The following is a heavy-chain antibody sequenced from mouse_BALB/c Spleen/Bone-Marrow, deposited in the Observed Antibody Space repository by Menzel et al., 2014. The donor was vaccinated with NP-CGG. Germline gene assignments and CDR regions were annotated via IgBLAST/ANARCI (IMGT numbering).Heavy chain of an antibody. CDR1: GFVFRRTW. CDR3: ARLGYYGSYAY. Sequence: EVKLVESGGGLVQPGGSLKLSLAASGFVFRRTWLSWVRRAPGKGLEWFGEFNPDSSTINYTPSLKDKFIISRDNAKNTLYLQMSKVRSEDTALYYCARLGYYGSYAYWGQGTLVTVSA. CDR2: FNPDSSTI. J-gene: IGHJ3*01. D-gene: IGHD1-1*01. V-gene: IGHV4-1*02.